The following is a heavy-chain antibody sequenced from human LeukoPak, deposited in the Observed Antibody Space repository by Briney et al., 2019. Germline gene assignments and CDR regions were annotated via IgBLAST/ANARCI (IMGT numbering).Heavy chain of an antibody. CDR1: GFTFSSYA. CDR3: AKQAVAGSYYYYYMDV. D-gene: IGHD6-19*01. Sequence: PGGSLRLSCAASGFTFSSYAMSWVRQAPGKGLEWVSAISGSGGSTYYADSVKSRFTISRDNSKNTLYLQMNSLRAEDTAVYYCAKQAVAGSYYYYYMDVWGKGTTVTVSS. CDR2: ISGSGGST. J-gene: IGHJ6*03. V-gene: IGHV3-23*01.